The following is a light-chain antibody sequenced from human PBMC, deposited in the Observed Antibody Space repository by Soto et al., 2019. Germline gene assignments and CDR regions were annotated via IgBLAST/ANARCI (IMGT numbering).Light chain of an antibody. J-gene: IGLJ3*02. CDR3: SSYTSSSTLV. CDR2: EVS. CDR1: SSDVGGYNY. V-gene: IGLV2-14*01. Sequence: QSVLTQPASVSGSPGQSITISCTGTSSDVGGYNYVSWYQQHPGKAPKLMIYEVSSRPSGVSNRFSGSKSGNTASLTISGLHTDDEADYYCSSYTSSSTLVFGGGTKLTVL.